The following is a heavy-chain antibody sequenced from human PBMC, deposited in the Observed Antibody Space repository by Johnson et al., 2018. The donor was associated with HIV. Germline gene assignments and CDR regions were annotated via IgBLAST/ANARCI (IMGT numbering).Heavy chain of an antibody. V-gene: IGHV3-20*04. CDR3: ARAKDAAYPYDAFDV. CDR1: GFTFSSYG. Sequence: MQLVESGGGVVQPGRSLRLSCAASGFTFSSYGMLWVRQVPGKGLEWVSGINYNGGSTGYADSVRDRFSISRDNAKNSLYLQMDSLRAEDTAMYYCARAKDAAYPYDAFDVWGHGTMVIVSA. CDR2: INYNGGST. J-gene: IGHJ3*01. D-gene: IGHD2-15*01.